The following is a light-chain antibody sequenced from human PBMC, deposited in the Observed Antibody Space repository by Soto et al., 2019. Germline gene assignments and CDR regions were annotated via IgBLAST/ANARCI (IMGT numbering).Light chain of an antibody. CDR2: SAS. CDR3: QQYNKWPLFT. J-gene: IGKJ3*01. CDR1: QSVSSN. Sequence: EIVMTQSPANLSVSPGERATLSCRASQSVSSNLAWYQQRPGQAPRLLIYSASTRATGIPARFSGSGSGTEFTLTISRLQSEDFSVYYCQQYNKWPLFTFGPGTRVDIK. V-gene: IGKV3-15*01.